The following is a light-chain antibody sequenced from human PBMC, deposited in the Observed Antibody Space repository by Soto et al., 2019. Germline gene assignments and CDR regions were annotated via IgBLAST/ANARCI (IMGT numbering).Light chain of an antibody. CDR2: DVS. Sequence: QSALTQPASVSGSPGQSITISCTGSSSDVGGNKYVSWYQQHPGEAPQVMIYDVSSRPSGVSDRFSGSKSGNTASLTISGLQAEDEADYYCSSFTTRNTRVFGGGTKLTVL. J-gene: IGLJ3*02. CDR1: SSDVGGNKY. V-gene: IGLV2-14*03. CDR3: SSFTTRNTRV.